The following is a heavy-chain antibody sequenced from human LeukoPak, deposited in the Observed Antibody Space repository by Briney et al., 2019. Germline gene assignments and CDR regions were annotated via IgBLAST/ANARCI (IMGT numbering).Heavy chain of an antibody. J-gene: IGHJ4*02. V-gene: IGHV1-69*13. CDR3: ARRGHPYYYDSSGHTFDY. Sequence: SVKFSCKASGGTFSSYAISWVRQAPGQGLEWMGGLIPIFGTANYAQKFQGRVTITADESTSTAYMELSSLRSEDTAVYYCARRGHPYYYDSSGHTFDYWGQGTLVTVSS. CDR1: GGTFSSYA. D-gene: IGHD3-22*01. CDR2: LIPIFGTA.